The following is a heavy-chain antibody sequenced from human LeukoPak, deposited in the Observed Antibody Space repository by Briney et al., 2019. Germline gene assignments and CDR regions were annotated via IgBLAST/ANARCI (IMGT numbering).Heavy chain of an antibody. V-gene: IGHV3-73*01. D-gene: IGHD3-10*01. CDR1: GFTFSGSA. Sequence: GGSLRLSCAASGFTFSGSAMHWVRQASGKGLEWVGRIRSKANSYATAYAASVKGRFTISRDDSKNTAYLQMNSLKTEDTAVYYCTRRYYGSGSYSTADYWGQGTLVTVSS. J-gene: IGHJ4*02. CDR2: IRSKANSYAT. CDR3: TRRYYGSGSYSTADY.